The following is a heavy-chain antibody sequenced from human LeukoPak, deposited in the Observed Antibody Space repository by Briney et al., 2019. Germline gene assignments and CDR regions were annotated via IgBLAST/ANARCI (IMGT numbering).Heavy chain of an antibody. J-gene: IGHJ6*03. CDR3: ASAWGANNYYYMDV. Sequence: ASVKVSCKSSGYTFTNFGITWVRQAPGQGLEWMGGISFYNGKTNYAQNLQGRVTMTTDTSTTTAYMELRSLRSDDTAVYFCASAWGANNYYYMDVWGKGTTVTVSS. CDR1: GYTFTNFG. D-gene: IGHD3-16*01. CDR2: ISFYNGKT. V-gene: IGHV1-18*01.